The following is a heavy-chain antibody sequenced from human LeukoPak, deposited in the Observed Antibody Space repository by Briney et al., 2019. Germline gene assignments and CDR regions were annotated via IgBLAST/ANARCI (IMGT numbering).Heavy chain of an antibody. J-gene: IGHJ5*02. Sequence: SETLSLTCTVSGGSISSSSYYCGWIRQPPGKGLEWIGSIYYSGSTYYNPSLKSRVTISVDTSKNQFSLKLSSVTAADTAVYYCARHDFGDIVVVPAAIGDGFDPWGQGTLVTVSS. D-gene: IGHD2-2*01. V-gene: IGHV4-39*01. CDR1: GGSISSSSYY. CDR2: IYYSGST. CDR3: ARHDFGDIVVVPAAIGDGFDP.